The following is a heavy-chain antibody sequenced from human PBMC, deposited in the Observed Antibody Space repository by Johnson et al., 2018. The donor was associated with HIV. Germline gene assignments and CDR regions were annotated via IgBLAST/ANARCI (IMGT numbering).Heavy chain of an antibody. J-gene: IGHJ3*01. CDR1: GFTFSSYA. V-gene: IGHV3-30*04. CDR3: ARASDAFDA. CDR2: ISYDGSNK. Sequence: QVQLLESGGGLVKPGGSLRLSCAASGFTFSSYAMHWVRQAPAKGLEWVAVISYDGSNKYYADSVKGRFTISRDNSKNTLYLQMNSLRAEDTAVYYCARASDAFDAWGQGTMVTVSS.